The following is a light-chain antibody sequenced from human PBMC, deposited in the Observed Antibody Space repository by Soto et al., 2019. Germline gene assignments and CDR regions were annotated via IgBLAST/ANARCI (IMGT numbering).Light chain of an antibody. Sequence: IVLTQSPGTLSLSPGEGATLSCRASQSVISSYIAWYQRRPGQTPSLLIYGASTRATGIPDRFSGSGSGTHFTLTISRLEPGDFAVYYCQHFGGTTFTFGQGTRLEIK. CDR2: GAS. J-gene: IGKJ5*01. CDR1: QSVISSY. V-gene: IGKV3-20*01. CDR3: QHFGGTTFT.